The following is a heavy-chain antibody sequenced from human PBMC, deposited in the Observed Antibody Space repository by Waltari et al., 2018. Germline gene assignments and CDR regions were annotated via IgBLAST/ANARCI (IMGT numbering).Heavy chain of an antibody. CDR3: AHAKWAAAGTWSFDL. CDR1: EFSLSTSGVG. J-gene: IGHJ2*01. CDR2: IYWNDDK. D-gene: IGHD6-13*01. V-gene: IGHV2-5*01. Sequence: QITLKESGPTLVKPTQTLTLTCTFSEFSLSTSGVGVGWIRQPPGKALEWLALIYWNDDKRYSPSLKSRLTITKDTSKNQVLLTVTNMDPVDTATYYCAHAKWAAAGTWSFDLWGRGTLVTVSS.